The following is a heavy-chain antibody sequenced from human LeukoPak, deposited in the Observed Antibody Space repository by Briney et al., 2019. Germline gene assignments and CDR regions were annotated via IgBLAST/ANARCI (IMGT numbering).Heavy chain of an antibody. Sequence: GGSLRLSCAASGFTFSSYWMHWVRQAPGKGLVGVSRINSDGSSTSYTDSVKGRFTISRDNAKNTLYLQMNSLRAEDTAVYYCASGVVVADYWGQGTLVTVSS. J-gene: IGHJ4*02. CDR1: GFTFSSYW. D-gene: IGHD3-22*01. CDR3: ASGVVVADY. V-gene: IGHV3-74*01. CDR2: INSDGSST.